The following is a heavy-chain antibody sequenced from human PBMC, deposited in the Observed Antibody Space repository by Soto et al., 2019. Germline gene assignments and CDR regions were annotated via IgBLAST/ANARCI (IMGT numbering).Heavy chain of an antibody. D-gene: IGHD1-26*01. V-gene: IGHV1-58*01. Sequence: QMQLVQSGPEVKKPGTSVKISCKASGFTFTSSAGQWVRQARGQRLEWIGWIVVGSGNTNYAQKFQERVTITRDMSTSTAYMELSSLRSEDTAVYYCAVPGGNLNWVQGTLVTVSS. CDR1: GFTFTSSA. J-gene: IGHJ4*02. CDR2: IVVGSGNT. CDR3: AVPGGNLN.